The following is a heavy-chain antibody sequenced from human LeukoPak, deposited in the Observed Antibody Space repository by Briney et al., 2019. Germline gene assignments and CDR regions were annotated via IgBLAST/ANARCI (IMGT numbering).Heavy chain of an antibody. J-gene: IGHJ4*02. CDR3: ARDHLYYDISGPRFDY. V-gene: IGHV3-30*02. CDR2: IRYDGSNK. Sequence: GGSLRLSCAASGFTFLSYGMHWVRQAPGKGLEWVAFIRYDGSNKYYADSVKGRFTISRDNSKNTLCLQMNSLRAEDTAVYYCARDHLYYDISGPRFDYWGQGTRVTVSS. D-gene: IGHD3-9*01. CDR1: GFTFLSYG.